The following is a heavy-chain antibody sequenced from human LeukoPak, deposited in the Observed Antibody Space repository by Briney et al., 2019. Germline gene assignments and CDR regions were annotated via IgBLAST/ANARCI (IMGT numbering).Heavy chain of an antibody. CDR2: ISSSGSTI. CDR3: ARPARLRFLEWLLSDNWFDP. D-gene: IGHD3-3*01. V-gene: IGHV3-11*01. CDR1: GFTFSDYY. Sequence: PGGSLRLSCAASGFTFSDYYMSWIRQAPGKGLEWVSYISSSGSTIYYADSVKGRFTISRDNAKNSLYLQMNSLRAEDTAVYYCARPARLRFLEWLLSDNWFDPWGQGTLVTVSS. J-gene: IGHJ5*02.